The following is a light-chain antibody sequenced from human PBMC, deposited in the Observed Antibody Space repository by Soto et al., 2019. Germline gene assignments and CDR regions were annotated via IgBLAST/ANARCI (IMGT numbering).Light chain of an antibody. Sequence: QSALTQPPSASGSSGQSVTISCTGTSSDVGGYNSVSWYQQHPGKAPKLMIYEVSKRPSGVPDRFSGSKSGNTASLTVSGLQAEDEADYYCSSYAGSNNFVFGTGTRSPS. J-gene: IGLJ1*01. V-gene: IGLV2-8*01. CDR1: SSDVGGYNS. CDR2: EVS. CDR3: SSYAGSNNFV.